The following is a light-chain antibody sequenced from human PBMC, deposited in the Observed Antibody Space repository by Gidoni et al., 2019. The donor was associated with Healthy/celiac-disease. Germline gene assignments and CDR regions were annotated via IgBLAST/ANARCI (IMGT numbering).Light chain of an antibody. CDR3: MQALQTPWT. V-gene: IGKV2-28*01. Sequence: DIVMTQSPLSLPVTPGEPASISCRSSQSLLHSNGYNYLDWYLQKPGQSPQLLIYLGSNRASGVPDRFSGSGSGTDFTLKSSRVEAEDVGVYYCMQALQTPWTCGQGTKVEIK. CDR1: QSLLHSNGYNY. CDR2: LGS. J-gene: IGKJ1*01.